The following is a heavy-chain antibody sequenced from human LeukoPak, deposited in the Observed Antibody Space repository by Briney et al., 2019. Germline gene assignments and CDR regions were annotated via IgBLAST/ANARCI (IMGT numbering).Heavy chain of an antibody. D-gene: IGHD3-16*01. V-gene: IGHV7-4-1*02. CDR3: ARHDNDDDFDY. CDR1: GYTFTRYA. CDR2: INMYTANP. Sequence: GASVKVSCKASGYTFTRYAINWLRQAPGQGLEWMGWINMYTANPAYAQRFTERFVFSLDTSVTTAYLQISNLKTEDTAVYYCARHDNDDDFDYWGQGTLVTVSS. J-gene: IGHJ4*02.